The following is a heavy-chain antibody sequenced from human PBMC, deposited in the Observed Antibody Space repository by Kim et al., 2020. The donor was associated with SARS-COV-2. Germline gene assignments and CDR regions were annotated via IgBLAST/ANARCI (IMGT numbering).Heavy chain of an antibody. V-gene: IGHV1-18*01. CDR2: VSAYDGNT. CDR3: ARVSGYRLVDY. D-gene: IGHD3-10*01. CDR1: GYTFTSYG. Sequence: ASVKVSCKASGYTFTSYGISWVRQAPGQGLEWMGWVSAYDGNTNYAQKLQGRVTMTTDTSTNTGYMDLRSLRSDDTAVYYCARVSGYRLVDYWAQGTLVTVSS. J-gene: IGHJ4*02.